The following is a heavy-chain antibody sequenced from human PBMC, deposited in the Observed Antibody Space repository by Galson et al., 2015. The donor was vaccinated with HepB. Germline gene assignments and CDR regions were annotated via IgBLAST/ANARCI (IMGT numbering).Heavy chain of an antibody. D-gene: IGHD3-10*01. V-gene: IGHV3-7*01. CDR3: ARWFLDY. CDR2: IKPDGSDK. Sequence: SLRLSCAASGFTFSDFWMTWVRQAPGKGLEWVANIKPDGSDKYYVDSVKGRFTISRDNAKDSLYLQMNSLRAEDTAVYYCARWFLDYWGQGILVTVSS. CDR1: GFTFSDFW. J-gene: IGHJ4*02.